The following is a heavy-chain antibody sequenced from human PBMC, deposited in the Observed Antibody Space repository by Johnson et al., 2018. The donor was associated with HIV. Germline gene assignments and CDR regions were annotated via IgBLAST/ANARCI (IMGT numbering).Heavy chain of an antibody. V-gene: IGHV3-23*04. D-gene: IGHD4-23*01. CDR2: ISGSGGSI. Sequence: VQLVESGGGVVQPGRSLRLSCAASGFTFSSYAMSWVRQAPGKGLEWVSAISGSGGSIYYADSVQGRYTISRDNSKNTLYMQMNSLRAEDTAVYYCAKVHSVVTTHDAFDMWGQGTMVTASS. CDR1: GFTFSSYA. CDR3: AKVHSVVTTHDAFDM. J-gene: IGHJ3*02.